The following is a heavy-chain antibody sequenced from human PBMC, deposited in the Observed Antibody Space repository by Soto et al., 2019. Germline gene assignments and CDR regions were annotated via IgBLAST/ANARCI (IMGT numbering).Heavy chain of an antibody. J-gene: IGHJ3*02. V-gene: IGHV1-18*01. CDR2: IRGYSSDA. CDR3: TRKHSVAFDI. CDR1: GYTLTSLD. Sequence: QVQLVQSGAEVKKPGASVKVSCKASGYTLTSLDISWVRQAPGQGLEWMGWIRGYSSDANYAQKFQGRVTMTIDTSASTAYMELRSLRSDDTAVDYGTRKHSVAFDIWGQGTMVTVSS. D-gene: IGHD3-10*01.